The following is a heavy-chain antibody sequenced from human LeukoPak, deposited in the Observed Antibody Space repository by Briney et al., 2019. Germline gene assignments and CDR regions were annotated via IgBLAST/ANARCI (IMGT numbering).Heavy chain of an antibody. CDR3: ARKEGYYDSSGYYNPNWYFDL. CDR1: GGTFSSYA. J-gene: IGHJ2*01. Sequence: SVKVSCKASGGTFSSYAISWVRQAPGQGLEWMGEIIPIFGTANYAQKFQGRVTITADESTSTAYMELSSLRSEDTAVYYCARKEGYYDSSGYYNPNWYFDLWGRGTLVTVSS. D-gene: IGHD3-22*01. V-gene: IGHV1-69*13. CDR2: IIPIFGTA.